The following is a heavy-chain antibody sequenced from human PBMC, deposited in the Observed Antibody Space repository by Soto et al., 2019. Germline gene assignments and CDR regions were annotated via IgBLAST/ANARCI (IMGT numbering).Heavy chain of an antibody. J-gene: IGHJ5*01. CDR1: GFTFSSYS. V-gene: IGHV3-21*01. CDR3: ARVVELPNRFDS. CDR2: ISSSSSYI. D-gene: IGHD2-15*01. Sequence: GGALRLSCAASGFTFSSYSMNWVRQAQGKGLEWVSSISSSSSYIYYADSVKGRFTISRDNAKNSLYLQMNSLRAEDTTVYYCARVVELPNRFDSWGQGTLVTVSS.